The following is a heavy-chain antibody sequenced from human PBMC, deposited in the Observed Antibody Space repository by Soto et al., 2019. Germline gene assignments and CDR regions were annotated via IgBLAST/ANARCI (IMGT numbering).Heavy chain of an antibody. D-gene: IGHD3-10*01. CDR3: ARQGGEYNTMSYY. J-gene: IGHJ4*02. Sequence: EVQLAQSGAEVKEPGESLKISCKGSGYTFSKYWIGWVRQTPGKGLEWMGMIYPGDSDARYSPSFEGQVTFSVDKSINTAYLQWNSLKASDTAMYYCARQGGEYNTMSYYWGQGTLVTVSS. V-gene: IGHV5-51*01. CDR2: IYPGDSDA. CDR1: GYTFSKYW.